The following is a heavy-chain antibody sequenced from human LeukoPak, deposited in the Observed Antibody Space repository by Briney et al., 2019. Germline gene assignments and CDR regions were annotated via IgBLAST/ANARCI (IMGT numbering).Heavy chain of an antibody. CDR3: ASDMLGNCSSTSGYVEY. CDR2: IDYSGST. D-gene: IGHD2-2*01. J-gene: IGHJ4*02. V-gene: IGHV4-39*01. CDR1: GGSISSSSYY. Sequence: SETLSLTCTVSGGSISSSSYYWGWIRQPPGKGLEWIGSIDYSGSTYYNPSLKSRVTISVDTSKNQFSLKLSSVTATDTAVYYCASDMLGNCSSTSGYVEYWGQGTLVTVSS.